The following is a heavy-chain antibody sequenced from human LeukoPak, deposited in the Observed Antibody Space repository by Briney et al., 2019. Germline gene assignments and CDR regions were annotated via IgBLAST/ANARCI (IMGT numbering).Heavy chain of an antibody. V-gene: IGHV1-46*01. D-gene: IGHD3-10*01. Sequence: GASEKVSCKASGYTFTSYYMHWVRQAPGQGLEWMGIINPSGGSTSYAQKFQGRVTMTRDTSTSTVYMELSSLRSEDTAVYYCARTLNYYGSGSYYSYFDYWGQGTLVTVSS. CDR2: INPSGGST. CDR3: ARTLNYYGSGSYYSYFDY. CDR1: GYTFTSYY. J-gene: IGHJ4*02.